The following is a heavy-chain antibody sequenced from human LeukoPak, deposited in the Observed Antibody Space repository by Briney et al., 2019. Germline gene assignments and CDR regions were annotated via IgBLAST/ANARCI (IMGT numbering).Heavy chain of an antibody. CDR3: ARLGSSWARDDAFDI. CDR2: MNPNSGNT. CDR1: GYTFTSYD. Sequence: ASVTVSCTASGYTFTSYDINWVRQATGQGLEWMGWMNPNSGNTGYAQKFQGRVTMTRNTSISTAYMELSSLRSEDTAVYYCARLGSSWARDDAFDIWGQGTMVTVSS. J-gene: IGHJ3*02. D-gene: IGHD3-16*01. V-gene: IGHV1-8*01.